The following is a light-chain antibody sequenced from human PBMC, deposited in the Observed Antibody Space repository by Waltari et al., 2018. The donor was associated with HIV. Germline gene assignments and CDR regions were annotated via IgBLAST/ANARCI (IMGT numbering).Light chain of an antibody. CDR2: SVS. CDR1: QGVGSY. J-gene: IGKJ4*01. Sequence: IQLTQSPSFLSASVGERLTITCRATQGVGSYLAWYQQKPGKAPNLLIYSVSVLQTGVPSRFSGSGSGTEFTLTISGLQPEDFATEYCQQLKTYPLSFGGGTKVEIK. V-gene: IGKV1-9*01. CDR3: QQLKTYPLS.